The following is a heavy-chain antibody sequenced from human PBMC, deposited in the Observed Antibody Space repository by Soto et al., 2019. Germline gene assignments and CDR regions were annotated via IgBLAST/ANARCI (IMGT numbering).Heavy chain of an antibody. J-gene: IGHJ3*02. CDR1: GGTLSDHG. V-gene: IGHV1-69*06. CDR2: TIPVFNTA. D-gene: IGHD3-10*01. CDR3: ARGVYSSMNYYTSPSAFEI. Sequence: QVQLEQSGAEVKKPGSSVKVSCKASGGTLSDHGVAWLRQAPGQGLEWMGGTIPVFNTAKYAQKFQARVTFTADKFTNIAYIELRSLRSEDTAFYFCARGVYSSMNYYTSPSAFEIWGQGTMVSVSS.